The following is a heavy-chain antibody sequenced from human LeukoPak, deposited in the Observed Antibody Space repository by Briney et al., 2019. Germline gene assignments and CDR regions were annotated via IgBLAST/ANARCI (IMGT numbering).Heavy chain of an antibody. D-gene: IGHD3-3*01. J-gene: IGHJ4*02. V-gene: IGHV3-48*04. Sequence: GGSLRLSCAASGFTFSSYSMNWIRQAPGKGLEWVSYISSSGSTIYYADSVKGRFTISRDNAKNSLYLQMNSLRAEDTAVYYCARQTYYDFWSGYFDYWGQGTLVTVSS. CDR1: GFTFSSYS. CDR3: ARQTYYDFWSGYFDY. CDR2: ISSSGSTI.